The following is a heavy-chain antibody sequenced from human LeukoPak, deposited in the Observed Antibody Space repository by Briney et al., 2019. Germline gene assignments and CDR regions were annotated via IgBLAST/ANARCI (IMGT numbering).Heavy chain of an antibody. CDR1: GGSISSSSYY. J-gene: IGHJ4*02. CDR3: ARTTPYYYDSSGTGPDY. D-gene: IGHD3-22*01. CDR2: IYYSGST. V-gene: IGHV4-39*07. Sequence: PSETLSLTCTVSGGSISSSSYYRGWIRQPPGKGLEWIGSIYYSGSTYYNPSLKSRVTISVDTSKNQFSLKLSSVTAADTAVYYCARTTPYYYDSSGTGPDYWGQGTLVTVSS.